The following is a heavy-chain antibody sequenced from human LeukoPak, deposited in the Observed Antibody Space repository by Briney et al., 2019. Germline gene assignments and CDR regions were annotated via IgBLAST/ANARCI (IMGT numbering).Heavy chain of an antibody. CDR3: ARDSLHIGDFWVGYYYMDV. V-gene: IGHV4-39*07. D-gene: IGHD3-3*01. J-gene: IGHJ6*03. Sequence: SETLSLTCTVSGGSISSSSYYWGWIRQPPGKGLEWIGSIYYSESTYYNPSLKSRVTISVDTSKNQFSLKLSSVTAADTAVYYCARDSLHIGDFWVGYYYMDVWGKGTTVTVSS. CDR1: GGSISSSSYY. CDR2: IYYSEST.